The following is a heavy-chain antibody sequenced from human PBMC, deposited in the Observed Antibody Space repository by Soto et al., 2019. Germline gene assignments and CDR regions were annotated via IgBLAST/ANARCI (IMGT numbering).Heavy chain of an antibody. J-gene: IGHJ4*02. CDR2: IIPIFGTA. V-gene: IGHV1-69*12. CDR3: ARVQGRGYCSGGSCPGHFDY. D-gene: IGHD2-15*01. CDR1: GGTFSSYA. Sequence: QVQLVQSGAEVKKPGSSVKVSCKASGGTFSSYAISWVRQAPGQRLEWMGGIIPIFGTANYAQKFQGRVTITADESTSTAYMELSSLRSEDTAVYYCARVQGRGYCSGGSCPGHFDYWGQGTLVTVSS.